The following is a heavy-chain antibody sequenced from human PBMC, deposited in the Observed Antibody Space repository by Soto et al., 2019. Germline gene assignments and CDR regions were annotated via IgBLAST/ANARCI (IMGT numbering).Heavy chain of an antibody. Sequence: QVQLVHSGAEVKKPGASVKVSCKASGGTFSSYAISWVRQAPGQGLEWMGGIIPIFGTANYAQKFQCRVTITADKSTSTAYMALSSLRSEDTAVYYCAREDYDILTGPIGYWGQGPLVTVS. D-gene: IGHD3-9*01. V-gene: IGHV1-69*06. J-gene: IGHJ4*02. CDR1: GGTFSSYA. CDR2: IIPIFGTA. CDR3: AREDYDILTGPIGY.